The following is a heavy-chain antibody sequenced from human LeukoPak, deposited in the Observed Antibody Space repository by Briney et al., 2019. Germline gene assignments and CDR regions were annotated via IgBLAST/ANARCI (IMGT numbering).Heavy chain of an antibody. CDR3: ATNSLNKAVWLLNPLGY. CDR1: GGSISRGDYY. Sequence: SETLSLTCTVSGGSISRGDYYWSWIRQPPGKGLEWIGYIYYSGSTYYNPSLKSRVTISVDTSKNQFSLKLSSVTAADTAVYYCATNSLNKAVWLLNPLGYWGEGTLVTVSS. V-gene: IGHV4-30-4*08. CDR2: IYYSGST. J-gene: IGHJ4*02. D-gene: IGHD3-3*01.